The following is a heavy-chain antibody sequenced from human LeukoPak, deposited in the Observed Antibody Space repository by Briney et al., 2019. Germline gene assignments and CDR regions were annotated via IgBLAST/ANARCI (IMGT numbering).Heavy chain of an antibody. J-gene: IGHJ4*02. CDR2: IYYSGST. CDR3: ARMPTPYYFDF. D-gene: IGHD2-15*01. CDR1: GYSISSSNW. Sequence: SDTLSLTWAVSGYSISSSNWWGWIRQPPGKGLEWIGYIYYSGSTNYNPSLKSRVTMSVDTSKNQFSLKLSSVTALDTAVYYCARMPTPYYFDFWGQGTLVTVSS. V-gene: IGHV4-28*06.